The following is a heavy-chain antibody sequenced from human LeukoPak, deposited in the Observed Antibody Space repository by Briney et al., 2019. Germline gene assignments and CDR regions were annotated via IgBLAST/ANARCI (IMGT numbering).Heavy chain of an antibody. CDR2: ISGSGGST. V-gene: IGHV3-23*01. D-gene: IGHD3-22*01. CDR1: GFTFSSYA. Sequence: GGSLRLSCATSGFTFSSYAMSWVRQAPGKGLEWVSAISGSGGSTYYADSVKGRFTISRDNSKNTLYLQMNSLRAEDTAVYYCARVRYDSSGFPFDYWGQGTLVTVSS. CDR3: ARVRYDSSGFPFDY. J-gene: IGHJ4*02.